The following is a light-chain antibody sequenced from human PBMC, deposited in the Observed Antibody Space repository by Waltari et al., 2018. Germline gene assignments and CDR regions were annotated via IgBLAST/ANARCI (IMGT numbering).Light chain of an antibody. CDR2: GAF. Sequence: QMTQSPSSLSASVGDRVTINCRARQGIDNFLAWYQQKPGKVPRLLIYGAFTLQSGAPSRFSGSMSGTDFTLTSTSLQPDDVATYYCQRYDSVPRTFGQGTKVEI. J-gene: IGKJ1*01. V-gene: IGKV1-27*01. CDR3: QRYDSVPRT. CDR1: QGIDNF.